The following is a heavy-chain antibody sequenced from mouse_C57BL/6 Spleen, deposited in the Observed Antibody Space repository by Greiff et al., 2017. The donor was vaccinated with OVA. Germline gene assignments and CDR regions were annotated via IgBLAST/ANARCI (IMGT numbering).Heavy chain of an antibody. D-gene: IGHD3-3*01. CDR3: ARCTRGYFDV. CDR1: GYTFTNYW. Sequence: QVQLQQSGAELVRPGTSVKMSCKASGYTFTNYWIGWAKQRPGHGLEWIGDIYPGGGYTNYNEKFKGKATLTADKSSSTAYMQFSNLTSEDSAIYYCARCTRGYFDVWGTGTTVTVSS. J-gene: IGHJ1*03. CDR2: IYPGGGYT. V-gene: IGHV1-63*01.